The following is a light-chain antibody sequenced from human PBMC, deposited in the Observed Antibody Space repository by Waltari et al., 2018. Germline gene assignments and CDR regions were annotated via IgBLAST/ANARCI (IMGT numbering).Light chain of an antibody. CDR2: STS. V-gene: IGLV7-43*01. J-gene: IGLJ3*02. Sequence: QTVVTQEPSLTVSPGGTVTLTCTSSTGTVTSGYYPNWFQQKPGQSPRALIFSTSNKHTGTPARCSGSLLGGKATLTLSGVQPEDEAEYFCLLYYGGAHWVFGGGTKLTVL. CDR1: TGTVTSGYY. CDR3: LLYYGGAHWV.